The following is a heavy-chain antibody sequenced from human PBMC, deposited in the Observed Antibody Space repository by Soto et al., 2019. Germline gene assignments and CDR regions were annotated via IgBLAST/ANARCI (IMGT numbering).Heavy chain of an antibody. CDR2: ISAYNGNT. CDR1: GYTFTSYG. CDR3: ARDLRGYDILTGRYYYYGMDV. Sequence: ASVKVSCKASGYTFTSYGISWVRQAPGQGLEWMGWISAYNGNTNYAQKLQGRVTMTTDTSTSTAYMELRSLRSDDTAVYYCARDLRGYDILTGRYYYYGMDVWGQGTTVTVSS. D-gene: IGHD3-9*01. V-gene: IGHV1-18*01. J-gene: IGHJ6*02.